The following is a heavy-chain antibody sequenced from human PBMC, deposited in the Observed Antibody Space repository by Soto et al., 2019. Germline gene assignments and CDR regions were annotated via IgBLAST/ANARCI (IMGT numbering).Heavy chain of an antibody. CDR3: ASGQQVILRYYYGLDV. D-gene: IGHD6-13*01. CDR1: GFTVSNNY. CDR2: IYYDDGST. J-gene: IGHJ6*02. Sequence: EVQLVETGGGLIQPGGSLRLSCAVSGFTVSNNYMSWVRQAPGKGLEWVSVIYYDDGSTYYADSVKGRFSISRDSSRNTLYLQMNSLRAEDTAVYYCASGQQVILRYYYGLDVWGQGTTVTVSS. V-gene: IGHV3-53*02.